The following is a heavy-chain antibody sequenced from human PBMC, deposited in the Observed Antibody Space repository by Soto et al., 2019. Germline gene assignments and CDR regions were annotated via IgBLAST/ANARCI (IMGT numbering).Heavy chain of an antibody. CDR1: GFTFSSYG. CDR2: ISYDGSNK. Sequence: ESGGGVVQPGRSLRLSCAASGFTFSSYGMHWVRQAPGKGLEWVAVISYDGSNKYYADSVKGRFTISRDNSKNTLYLQMTSLRAEDTAVYYCAKSNSVSYYGHHYYLGQGTLVTVSS. CDR3: AKSNSVSYYGHHYY. J-gene: IGHJ4*02. V-gene: IGHV3-30*18. D-gene: IGHD1-26*01.